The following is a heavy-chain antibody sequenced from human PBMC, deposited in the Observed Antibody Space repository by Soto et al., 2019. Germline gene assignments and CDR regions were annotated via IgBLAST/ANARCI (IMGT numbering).Heavy chain of an antibody. CDR2: IIPIFGTA. CDR3: ARDAVAAAGHYYYGMDV. D-gene: IGHD6-13*01. V-gene: IGHV1-69*13. Sequence: SVKVSCKASGGTFSSYAISWVRQAPGQGLEWMGGIIPIFGTANYAQKFQGRVTITADESTSTAYMELSSLRSEDTAVYYCARDAVAAAGHYYYGMDVWGQGTTVTVSS. CDR1: GGTFSSYA. J-gene: IGHJ6*02.